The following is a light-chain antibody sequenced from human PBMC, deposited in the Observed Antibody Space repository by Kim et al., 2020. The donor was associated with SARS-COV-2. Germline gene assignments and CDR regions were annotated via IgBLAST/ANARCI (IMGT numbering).Light chain of an antibody. J-gene: IGKJ4*01. Sequence: DIQLTQSPSSLSASVGDRVTITCRASEGIDNDLGWYQQKPGRAPKRLIYAASTLQSGVPSRFSGSGSWTEFTLTISSLQSEDFATYYCLQHNSYPITFGGGTKLEI. CDR3: LQHNSYPIT. CDR1: EGIDND. V-gene: IGKV1-17*01. CDR2: AAS.